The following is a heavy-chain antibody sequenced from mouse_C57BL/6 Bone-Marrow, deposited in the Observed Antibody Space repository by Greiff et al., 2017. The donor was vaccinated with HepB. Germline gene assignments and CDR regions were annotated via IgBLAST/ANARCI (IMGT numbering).Heavy chain of an antibody. D-gene: IGHD2-2*01. J-gene: IGHJ3*01. CDR3: ARGWLRRRTWFAY. Sequence: QVQLQQPGAELVKPGASVKMSCKASGYTFTSYWITWVKQRPGQGLEWIGDIYPGSGSTNYNEKFKSKATLTVETSSSTAYRQLSSLTSEDSAVYYCARGWLRRRTWFAYWGQGTRVTVSA. V-gene: IGHV1-55*01. CDR2: IYPGSGST. CDR1: GYTFTSYW.